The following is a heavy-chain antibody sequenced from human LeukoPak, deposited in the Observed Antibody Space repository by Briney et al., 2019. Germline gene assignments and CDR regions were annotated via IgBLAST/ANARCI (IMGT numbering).Heavy chain of an antibody. CDR3: ARDGQLVFDAFDI. Sequence: GGSLRLSCAASGFTFSSYSMNWVRQAPGKGLEWVSSSSSSSSYIYYADSVKGRFTISRGNAKNSLYLQMNSLRAEDTAVYYCARDGQLVFDAFDIWGQGTMVTVSS. V-gene: IGHV3-21*01. J-gene: IGHJ3*02. CDR1: GFTFSSYS. CDR2: SSSSSSYI. D-gene: IGHD6-6*01.